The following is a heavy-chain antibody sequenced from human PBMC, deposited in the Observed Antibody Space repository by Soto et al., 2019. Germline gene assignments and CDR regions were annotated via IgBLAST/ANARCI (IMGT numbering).Heavy chain of an antibody. Sequence: QVKLQESGPGLVKPSETLSLTCTVSGNSVGSGAYNGSGVRQPPGKGLEWIGYIYYNAITNYNPSLKSRVTILVDTSKSEISLTLNSVTAADTAVYYCARANIAAAGTIFDPWGQGVLVTVSA. CDR2: IYYNAIT. D-gene: IGHD6-13*01. CDR3: ARANIAAAGTIFDP. V-gene: IGHV4-61*08. CDR1: GNSVGSGAYN. J-gene: IGHJ5*02.